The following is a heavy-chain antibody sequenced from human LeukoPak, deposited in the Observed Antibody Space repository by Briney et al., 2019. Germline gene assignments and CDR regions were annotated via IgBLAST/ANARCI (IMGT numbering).Heavy chain of an antibody. CDR3: ARVGPPTYYYGSGSRQDYYYYMDV. J-gene: IGHJ6*03. D-gene: IGHD3-10*01. CDR2: INHSGST. Sequence: SETLSLTCAVYGGSFSGYYWSWIRKPPGKGPEWIGEINHSGSTNYNPSLKSRVTVSVDTSKNQFSLKLSSVTAADTAVYYCARVGPPTYYYGSGSRQDYYYYMDVWGKGTTVTISS. V-gene: IGHV4-34*01. CDR1: GGSFSGYY.